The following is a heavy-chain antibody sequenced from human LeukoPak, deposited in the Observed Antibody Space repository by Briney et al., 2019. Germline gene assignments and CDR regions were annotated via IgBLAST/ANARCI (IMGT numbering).Heavy chain of an antibody. CDR2: MNPNSGNT. J-gene: IGHJ6*03. Sequence: GASVTVSCKASGYTFTSYDINWVRQANGPGLEWMGWMNPNSGNTGYAQKCQSSVTMMSKTFISTTYMELSSLRSEDAVVYYFARRSIYYYYMDVWGKGTTVTVSS. V-gene: IGHV1-8*01. CDR3: ARRSIYYYYMDV. D-gene: IGHD6-6*01. CDR1: GYTFTSYD.